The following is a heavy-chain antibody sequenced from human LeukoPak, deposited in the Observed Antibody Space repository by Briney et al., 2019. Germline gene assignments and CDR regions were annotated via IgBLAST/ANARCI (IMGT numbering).Heavy chain of an antibody. J-gene: IGHJ6*02. CDR1: GFTFSSYA. Sequence: GGSLRLSCAASGFTFSSYAMHWVRQAPGKGLEWVAVISYDGSNKYYADSVKGRFTISRDNPKNTLYLQMNSLRAEDTAVYYCARDHRSNSAYYYYGMDVWGQGTTVTVSS. V-gene: IGHV3-30-3*01. D-gene: IGHD4-11*01. CDR2: ISYDGSNK. CDR3: ARDHRSNSAYYYYGMDV.